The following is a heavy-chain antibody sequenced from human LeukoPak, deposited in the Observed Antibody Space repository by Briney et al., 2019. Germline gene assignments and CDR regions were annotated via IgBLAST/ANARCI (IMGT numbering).Heavy chain of an antibody. CDR2: VSHSRST. D-gene: IGHD1-14*01. Sequence: SETLSLTCTVSGVSISPYYWSWIRQPPGKGLEWIGYVSHSRSTNYNLSLGSRVTISVDTAKNQFSLKLTSVTAADTAVYFCARGGNYYYHGMDAWGQGTSVTVSS. CDR1: GVSISPYY. J-gene: IGHJ6*02. V-gene: IGHV4-59*01. CDR3: ARGGNYYYHGMDA.